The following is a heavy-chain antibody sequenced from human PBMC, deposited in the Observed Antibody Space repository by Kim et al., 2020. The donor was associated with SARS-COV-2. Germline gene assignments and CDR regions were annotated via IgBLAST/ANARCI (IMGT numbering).Heavy chain of an antibody. Sequence: SETLSLTCAVSGGSISSSNWWSWVRQPPGKGLEWIGEIYHSGSTNYNPSLKSRVTISVDKSKNQFSLKLSSVTAADTAVYYCASEQTYYDYVWGSYRNNYLDYGGQGTLVTVPS. V-gene: IGHV4-4*02. CDR1: GGSISSSNW. D-gene: IGHD3-16*02. CDR3: ASEQTYYDYVWGSYRNNYLDY. CDR2: IYHSGST. J-gene: IGHJ4*02.